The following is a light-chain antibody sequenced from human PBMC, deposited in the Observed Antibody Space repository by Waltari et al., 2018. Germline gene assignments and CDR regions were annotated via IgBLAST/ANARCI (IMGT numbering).Light chain of an antibody. V-gene: IGKV1-33*01. Sequence: DFQMTQSPSSLSASLGDRVTISCPPGRDIKNLNWYQKKQGQAPKLLIYDSLNLEIGVPSRFSGRGSGTHFTFTISSLQPEDVATYYCQQYDDFPPYTFGQGTKVDLK. CDR1: RDIKN. CDR2: DSL. CDR3: QQYDDFPPYT. J-gene: IGKJ2*01.